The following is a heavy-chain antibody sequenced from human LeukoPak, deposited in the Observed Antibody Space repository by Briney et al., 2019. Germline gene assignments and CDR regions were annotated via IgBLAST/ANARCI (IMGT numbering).Heavy chain of an antibody. J-gene: IGHJ4*02. CDR3: AGGVTYYYDSSGYYASYYFDY. CDR1: GGSISSYY. V-gene: IGHV4-4*07. Sequence: SETLSLTCTVSGGSISSYYWSWIRQPAGKGLEWIGRIYTSGSTNYSPSLKSRVTMSVDRSKNQFSLKLSSVTAADTAVYYCAGGVTYYYDSSGYYASYYFDYWGQGTLVTVSS. D-gene: IGHD3-22*01. CDR2: IYTSGST.